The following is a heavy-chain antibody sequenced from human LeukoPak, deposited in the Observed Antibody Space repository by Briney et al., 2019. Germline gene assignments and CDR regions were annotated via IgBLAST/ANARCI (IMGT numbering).Heavy chain of an antibody. D-gene: IGHD3-16*01. CDR3: ARVTGYVMGDYFDY. J-gene: IGHJ4*02. V-gene: IGHV4-59*01. Sequence: SETLSLTCTVSGGSISNKYWSWIRQPPGKGLEWIGYIYYSGSTNYNPSLKSRVTISVDTSKNQFSLRLSSVTAADTAVYYCARVTGYVMGDYFDYWGQGTLVTVSS. CDR1: GGSISNKY. CDR2: IYYSGST.